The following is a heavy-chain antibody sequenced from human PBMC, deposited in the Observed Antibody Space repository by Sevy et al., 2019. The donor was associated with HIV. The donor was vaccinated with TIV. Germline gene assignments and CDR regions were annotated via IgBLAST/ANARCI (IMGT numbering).Heavy chain of an antibody. D-gene: IGHD1-20*01. V-gene: IGHV4-59*08. CDR1: GDSINTYY. J-gene: IGHJ4*02. Sequence: ETLSLTCTVPGDSINTYYWSWIRQPPGKGLEWIGYVNYSGRTGYNPSLKSRVTTSIDTSKNQFSLELSSVTAADTAVYYCARHDAVPGIQNGFDYWGQGALVTVSS. CDR3: ARHDAVPGIQNGFDY. CDR2: VNYSGRT.